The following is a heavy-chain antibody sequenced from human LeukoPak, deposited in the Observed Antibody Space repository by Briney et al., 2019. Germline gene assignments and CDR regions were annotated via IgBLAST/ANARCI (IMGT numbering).Heavy chain of an antibody. CDR2: IYYSGST. D-gene: IGHD6-13*01. CDR1: GGSISSYY. V-gene: IGHV4-59*01. Sequence: PSETLSLTCTVSGGSISSYYWSWIRQPPGKGLERIGYIYYSGSTNYNPSLKSRVTISVDTSKNQFSLKLSSVTAADTAVYYCARVSAAAGYYYYYGMDVWGKGTTVTVSS. CDR3: ARVSAAAGYYYYYGMDV. J-gene: IGHJ6*04.